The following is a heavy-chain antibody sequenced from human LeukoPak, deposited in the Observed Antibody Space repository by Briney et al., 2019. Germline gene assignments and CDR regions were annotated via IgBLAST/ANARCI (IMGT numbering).Heavy chain of an antibody. CDR1: GFTFSSYW. CDR3: ARLWYSSSFDY. Sequence: GGSLRLSCAASGFTFSSYWMSWVRQAPGKGLEWVANIKQDGSEKYYVDSVKGRFTISRDNAKNSLSLQMNSLRAEDTAVYYCARLWYSSSFDYWGQGTLVTVSS. CDR2: IKQDGSEK. J-gene: IGHJ4*02. V-gene: IGHV3-7*01. D-gene: IGHD6-13*01.